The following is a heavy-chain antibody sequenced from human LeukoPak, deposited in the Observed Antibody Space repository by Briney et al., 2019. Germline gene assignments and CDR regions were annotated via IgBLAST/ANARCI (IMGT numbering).Heavy chain of an antibody. CDR3: ARDGYSGYDFYFDY. D-gene: IGHD5-12*01. V-gene: IGHV3-33*08. J-gene: IGHJ4*02. CDR2: IWFDGSDK. Sequence: GGSLRLSCAASGFTFSSYSMNWVRQAPGKGLEWVAVIWFDGSDKYYADSVKGRFTISRDNSKNTLYLQMNSLRAEDTAVYYCARDGYSGYDFYFDYWGQGSLVTVSS. CDR1: GFTFSSYS.